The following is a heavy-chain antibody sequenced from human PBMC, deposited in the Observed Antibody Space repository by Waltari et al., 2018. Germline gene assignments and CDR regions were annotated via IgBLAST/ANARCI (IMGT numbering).Heavy chain of an antibody. V-gene: IGHV3-74*01. D-gene: IGHD1-20*01. CDR1: GFTFSSYW. Sequence: EVQLVESGGGLVQPGGSLRLSCAASGFTFSSYWMHWVRQAPGKGLVWVSRINSEGSSTSYADSVKGRFTIYRDNAKNTLYLQMNSLRAEDTAVYYCARDDGGITGTTYYFDYWGQGTLVTVSS. CDR3: ARDDGGITGTTYYFDY. J-gene: IGHJ4*02. CDR2: INSEGSST.